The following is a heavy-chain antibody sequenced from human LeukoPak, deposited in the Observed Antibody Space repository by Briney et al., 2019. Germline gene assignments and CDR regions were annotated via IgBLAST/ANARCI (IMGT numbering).Heavy chain of an antibody. J-gene: IGHJ4*02. CDR2: IQPRGYGGAT. CDR3: TRAPHPRCSSNGCYLDY. D-gene: IGHD2-2*01. Sequence: GGSLRLSCSTSGFTFGDYAMTWVRQAPGKGLEWVGFIQPRGYGGATKYAASVNGRFSISRDDSQSIANLQMNDLKTEDTAVYYCTRAPHPRCSSNGCYLDYWGQGTLVTVSS. CDR1: GFTFGDYA. V-gene: IGHV3-49*04.